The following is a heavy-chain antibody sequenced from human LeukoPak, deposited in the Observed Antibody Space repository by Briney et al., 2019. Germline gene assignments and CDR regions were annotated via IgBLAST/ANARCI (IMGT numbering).Heavy chain of an antibody. CDR2: IYSGGTT. J-gene: IGHJ4*02. Sequence: PGGSLRLSCAASEISVTSSYMSWVRQAPGKGLEWVSVIYSGGTTYYADSVKGRFTISRDNSKNTLYLQMNSLRADDTAVYYCARSLVVAARFDYWGQGTLVTVSS. V-gene: IGHV3-66*01. CDR1: EISVTSSY. D-gene: IGHD2-15*01. CDR3: ARSLVVAARFDY.